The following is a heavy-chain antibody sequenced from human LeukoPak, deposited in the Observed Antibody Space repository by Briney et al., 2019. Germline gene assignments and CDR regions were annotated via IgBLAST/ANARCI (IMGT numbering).Heavy chain of an antibody. J-gene: IGHJ4*02. D-gene: IGHD3-16*01. CDR3: VRDLYARLRLGEPPGY. CDR2: ISLYGTYI. V-gene: IGHV3-21*01. Sequence: PGGSLRLSCAASGSTFRNYAMNWVRQAPGKGLEWVSSISLYGTYIYYADSVKGRFTISRDNAENSLYLQMHSLRAEDTAIYYCVRDLYARLRLGEPPGYWGQGTLVTVSS. CDR1: GSTFRNYA.